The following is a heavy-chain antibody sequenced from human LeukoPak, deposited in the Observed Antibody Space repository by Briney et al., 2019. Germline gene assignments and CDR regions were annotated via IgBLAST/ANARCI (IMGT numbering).Heavy chain of an antibody. V-gene: IGHV3-21*04. D-gene: IGHD7-27*01. Sequence: GGSLRLSCAASGFTFSNYSMNWVRQAPGKGLEWVSSISSRSSYIYYADSVRGRFTISRDNAKNSLYLQMNSLRAEDTAVYYCAKDGGLWVSAHWGDSWGRGTLVTVSS. CDR1: GFTFSNYS. CDR2: ISSRSSYI. CDR3: AKDGGLWVSAHWGDS. J-gene: IGHJ4*02.